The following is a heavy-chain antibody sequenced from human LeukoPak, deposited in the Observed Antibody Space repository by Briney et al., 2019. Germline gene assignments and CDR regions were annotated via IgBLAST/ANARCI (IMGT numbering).Heavy chain of an antibody. CDR2: IYSGGST. CDR3: ARDQPYYHDY. J-gene: IGHJ4*02. V-gene: IGHV3-53*01. CDR1: GFTVSSNY. Sequence: GGSLRLSCAASGFTVSSNYMSWVRQAPGEGLEWVSVIYSGGSTYYADSVKGRFTIPRDNSKNTLYLQMSRRRAEDTAVYYCARDQPYYHDYWGQGNLVTVSS.